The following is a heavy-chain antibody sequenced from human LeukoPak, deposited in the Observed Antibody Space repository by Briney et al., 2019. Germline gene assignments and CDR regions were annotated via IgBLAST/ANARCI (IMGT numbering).Heavy chain of an antibody. D-gene: IGHD3-10*01. Sequence: GRSLRLSCAASGFTFSSYAMHWVRQAPGKGLEWVAVIWYDGSNKYYADSVKGRFTISRDNSKNTLYLQMNSLRAEDTAVYYCARDLSLWFGTLGNWFDPWGQGTLVTVSS. CDR1: GFTFSSYA. CDR3: ARDLSLWFGTLGNWFDP. J-gene: IGHJ5*02. CDR2: IWYDGSNK. V-gene: IGHV3-33*08.